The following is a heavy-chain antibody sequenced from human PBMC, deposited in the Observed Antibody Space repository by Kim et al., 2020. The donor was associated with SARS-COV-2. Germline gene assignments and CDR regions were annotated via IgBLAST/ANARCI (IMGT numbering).Heavy chain of an antibody. V-gene: IGHV1-3*01. Sequence: ASVKVSCKASGYTFTSYTMHWVRQAPGQSLEWMGCINAANGVTKYSQRLQDRVTITGDTSARTAYMELSSLNSEDTAVYYCAGDSRRSGNLASGLRGFDVWGQGTLVTVSS. CDR2: INAANGVT. J-gene: IGHJ3*01. D-gene: IGHD6-25*01. CDR1: GYTFTSYT. CDR3: AGDSRRSGNLASGLRGFDV.